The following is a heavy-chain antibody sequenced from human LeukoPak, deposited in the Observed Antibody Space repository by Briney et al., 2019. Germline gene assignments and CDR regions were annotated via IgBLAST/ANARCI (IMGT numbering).Heavy chain of an antibody. CDR2: IYSGGST. D-gene: IGHD2-15*01. V-gene: IGHV3-53*01. CDR3: ASRNPVGYCSGGSCGRGLTYY. J-gene: IGHJ4*02. CDR1: GFTVSSNY. Sequence: PGGSLRLSCAASGFTVSSNYMSWVRQAPGKGLEWVSVIYSGGSTYYADSVKGRFTISRDNSKNTLYLQMNSLRAEDTAVYYCASRNPVGYCSGGSCGRGLTYYWGQGTLVTVSS.